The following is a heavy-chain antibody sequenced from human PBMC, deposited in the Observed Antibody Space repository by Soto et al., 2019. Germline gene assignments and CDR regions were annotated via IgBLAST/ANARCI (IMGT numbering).Heavy chain of an antibody. D-gene: IGHD3-16*01. Sequence: QVQLVESGGGVVQPGTSLRISCAASRLTFSTYDMHWVRQAPGKGLEWVALIWSDASREFYADSVQGRFSISRENSKNALFLQMNGLRAEDTAVYYCAGEPKGGAYDMDVWGQGTTVTVSS. CDR1: RLTFSTYD. CDR3: AGEPKGGAYDMDV. V-gene: IGHV3-33*01. CDR2: IWSDASRE. J-gene: IGHJ6*02.